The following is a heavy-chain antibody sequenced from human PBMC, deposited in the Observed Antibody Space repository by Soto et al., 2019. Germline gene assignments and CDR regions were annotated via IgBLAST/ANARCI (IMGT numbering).Heavy chain of an antibody. D-gene: IGHD3-10*01. CDR1: GFTFSNYA. Sequence: EVQLLESGGGLVQPWGSLRLSCAASGFTFSNYAMNWVRQAPGKGLEWVSVISGSGGSTYYADSVKGRFTISRDNSKNTLYLQMNSLRAEDTAVYYCAKRGSGSYYDYWGQGTLVTVSS. CDR2: ISGSGGST. J-gene: IGHJ4*02. V-gene: IGHV3-23*01. CDR3: AKRGSGSYYDY.